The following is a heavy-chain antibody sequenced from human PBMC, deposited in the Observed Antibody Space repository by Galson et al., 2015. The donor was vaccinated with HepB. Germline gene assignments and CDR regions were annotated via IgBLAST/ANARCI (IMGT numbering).Heavy chain of an antibody. CDR3: ARGWDTDATSNFAN. J-gene: IGHJ4*02. Sequence: SLRLSCAVSGFTYNNYWMSWVRQAPGRGLEWVANIKQDGSEKYYVDSVEGRFTVSRDNAKRTLYLDMNALSVEDTAVYYCARGWDTDATSNFANWGQGALVTVSS. D-gene: IGHD5-18*01. CDR1: GFTYNNYW. V-gene: IGHV3-7*03. CDR2: IKQDGSEK.